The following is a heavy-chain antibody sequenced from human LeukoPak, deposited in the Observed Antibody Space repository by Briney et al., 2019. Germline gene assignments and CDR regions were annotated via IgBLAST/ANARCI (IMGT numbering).Heavy chain of an antibody. V-gene: IGHV3-48*04. CDR2: ISSSSSTI. D-gene: IGHD2-15*01. CDR3: ARGNPPGYCSGDSCFP. CDR1: GFTFSSYS. Sequence: GGALRLSCAASGFTFSSYSMNWVRRAAGKGLEGVSYISSSSSTIYYADSVKGRFTISRDNAKNSLYLQMNSLRAEDTAVYYCARGNPPGYCSGDSCFPWGQGTLVTVSS. J-gene: IGHJ5*02.